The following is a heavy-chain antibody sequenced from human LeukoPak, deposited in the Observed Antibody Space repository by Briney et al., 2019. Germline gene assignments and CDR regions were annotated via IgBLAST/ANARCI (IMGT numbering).Heavy chain of an antibody. Sequence: GGSLRLSCAASGFTFSSYEMNWVRQAPGKGLEWVSYISSSGSTIYYADSVKGRFTISRDNAKNTLYLQMNSLRAEDTAVYYCARKGLAVFDYWGQGTLVTVSS. J-gene: IGHJ4*02. V-gene: IGHV3-48*03. D-gene: IGHD6-6*01. CDR1: GFTFSSYE. CDR2: ISSSGSTI. CDR3: ARKGLAVFDY.